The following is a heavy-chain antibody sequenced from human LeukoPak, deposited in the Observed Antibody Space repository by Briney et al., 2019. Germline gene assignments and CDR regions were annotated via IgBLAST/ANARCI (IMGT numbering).Heavy chain of an antibody. CDR2: ITGSGGST. V-gene: IGHV3-23*01. Sequence: GGSLRLSCAASGFTFSSYALSWVRQAPGKGLEWVSAITGSGGSTYYADSVKGRFTISRDNSKNTLYLQMNSLRAEDTAVYYCATMPVVTAHWATFDYWGQGAPVTVSS. CDR3: ATMPVVTAHWATFDY. D-gene: IGHD2-21*02. J-gene: IGHJ4*02. CDR1: GFTFSSYA.